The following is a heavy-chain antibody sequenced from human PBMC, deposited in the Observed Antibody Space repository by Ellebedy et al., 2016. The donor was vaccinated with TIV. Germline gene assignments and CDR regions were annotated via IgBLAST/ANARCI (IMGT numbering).Heavy chain of an antibody. D-gene: IGHD3-16*01. CDR2: MYSIGST. CDR1: GASIGGYY. Sequence: SETLSLXCTVSGASIGGYYWRWFRHLPGKGLKCVGFMYSIGSTNYNPSLRSRVTISVVTSKNQLSLKLSSVTAADTAVYYCARSLKPYWGSYYGIHFWGQGTTVAVSS. J-gene: IGHJ6*02. CDR3: ARSLKPYWGSYYGIHF. V-gene: IGHV4-59*01.